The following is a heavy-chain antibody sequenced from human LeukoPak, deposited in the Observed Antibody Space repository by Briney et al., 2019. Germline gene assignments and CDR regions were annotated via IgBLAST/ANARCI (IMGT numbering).Heavy chain of an antibody. Sequence: GGSLRLSCAASGFPVSSYGVNWVRQAPGKGLEWVSCISNTYSDIYYADSVKGRFTVSRDNAKNSVYLQMNSLTAEDTAVYYCARDPTSDRFQYFDYWGQGALVTVSS. D-gene: IGHD2-21*02. CDR3: ARDPTSDRFQYFDY. J-gene: IGHJ4*02. CDR1: GFPVSSYG. V-gene: IGHV3-21*06. CDR2: ISNTYSDI.